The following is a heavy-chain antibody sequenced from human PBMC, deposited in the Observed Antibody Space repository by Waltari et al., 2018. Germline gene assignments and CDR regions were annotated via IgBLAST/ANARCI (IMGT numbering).Heavy chain of an antibody. CDR1: GGSISSSSYY. J-gene: IGHJ4*02. CDR2: IYYSGST. D-gene: IGHD6-13*01. CDR3: ARQEQQLVNFDY. Sequence: QLQLQESGPGLVKPSETLSITCTVSGGSISSSSYYWGWIRQPPGKGLEWIGSIYYSGSTYYNPSLKSRVTISVDTSKNQFSLKLSSVTAADTAVYYCARQEQQLVNFDYCGQGTLVTVSS. V-gene: IGHV4-39*01.